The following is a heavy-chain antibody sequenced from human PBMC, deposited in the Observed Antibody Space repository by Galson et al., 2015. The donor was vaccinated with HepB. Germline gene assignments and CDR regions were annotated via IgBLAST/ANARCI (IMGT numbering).Heavy chain of an antibody. CDR1: GFSFNDHY. D-gene: IGHD2-2*01. CDR2: ISSSGSTR. CDR3: ARDRGYCSSTSCYGYFDY. V-gene: IGHV3-11*01. J-gene: IGHJ4*02. Sequence: SLRLSCAASGFSFNDHYMSWIRQSPGKGLEWISYISSSGSTRYDADSVKGRFIISRDNAKNSLYLHMSILRADDTAVYYCARDRGYCSSTSCYGYFDYWGQGTLVTVSS.